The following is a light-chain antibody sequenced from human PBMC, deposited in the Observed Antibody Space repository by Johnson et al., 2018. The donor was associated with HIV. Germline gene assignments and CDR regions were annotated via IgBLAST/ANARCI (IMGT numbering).Light chain of an antibody. CDR1: SSNIGNNY. CDR2: ENN. Sequence: QSVLTQPPSVSAAPGQKVTIFCSGSSSNIGNNYVSWYQQVPGTAPKLLIYENNKRPSGIPDRFSGSKSGTSATLGITGLQTGDEADYYCGTWDSSLSAGWAFGTGTMVTVL. J-gene: IGLJ1*01. V-gene: IGLV1-51*02. CDR3: GTWDSSLSAGWA.